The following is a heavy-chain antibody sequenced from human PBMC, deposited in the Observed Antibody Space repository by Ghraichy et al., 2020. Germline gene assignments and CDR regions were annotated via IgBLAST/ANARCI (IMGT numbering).Heavy chain of an antibody. CDR1: GFTFSSYE. CDR2: ISSSGSTI. V-gene: IGHV3-48*03. D-gene: IGHD4-17*01. J-gene: IGHJ4*02. Sequence: GESLNISCAASGFTFSSYEMNWVRQAPGKGLEWVSYISSSGSTIYYADSVKGRFTISRDNAKNSLYLQMNSLRAEDTAVYYCARVHGDYVGGYFDYWGQGTLVTVSS. CDR3: ARVHGDYVGGYFDY.